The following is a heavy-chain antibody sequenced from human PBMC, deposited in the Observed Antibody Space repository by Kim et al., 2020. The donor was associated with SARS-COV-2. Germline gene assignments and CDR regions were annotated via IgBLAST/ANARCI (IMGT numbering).Heavy chain of an antibody. D-gene: IGHD3-3*01. V-gene: IGHV1-3*01. CDR2: INAGSGNT. Sequence: SVKVSCKASGYTFSNYAMHWVRQAPEQRLEWMGWINAGSGNTEYSQKFQGRLIITRDTSASTAYMELSSLRSEDTAVYYCARGGAVLRFLEWLSSYFDYWGQGTLVTVSS. CDR1: GYTFSNYA. J-gene: IGHJ4*02. CDR3: ARGGAVLRFLEWLSSYFDY.